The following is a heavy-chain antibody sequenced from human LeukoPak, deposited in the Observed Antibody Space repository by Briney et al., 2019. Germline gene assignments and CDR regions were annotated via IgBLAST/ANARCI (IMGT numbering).Heavy chain of an antibody. D-gene: IGHD3-16*01. CDR3: ATVSGGSLDI. CDR1: GYTFTAYY. CDR2: INPDRDGA. J-gene: IGHJ3*02. V-gene: IGHV1-2*02. Sequence: ASXXXSCXASGYTFTAYYXHWVRQAPGQXXELMAWINPDRDGANYVQKFQGRVTMTRDTSISTAYMELSRLRSDDTAMYYCATVSGGSLDIWGQGTMVTVSS.